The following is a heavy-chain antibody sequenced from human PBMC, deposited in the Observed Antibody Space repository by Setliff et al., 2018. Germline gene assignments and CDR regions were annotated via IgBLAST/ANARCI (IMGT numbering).Heavy chain of an antibody. Sequence: SETLSLTCSVSGGSISSGSYYWGWIRQSPGKGLEWIGSMYYSGSTYYNPSLKGRVTLSVDTTKNQFSLKLTSMAAADTAVYFCARHLLVQGTYHFDYWGQGSPVTVSS. CDR1: GGSISSGSYY. V-gene: IGHV4-39*01. CDR2: MYYSGST. D-gene: IGHD3-10*01. CDR3: ARHLLVQGTYHFDY. J-gene: IGHJ4*02.